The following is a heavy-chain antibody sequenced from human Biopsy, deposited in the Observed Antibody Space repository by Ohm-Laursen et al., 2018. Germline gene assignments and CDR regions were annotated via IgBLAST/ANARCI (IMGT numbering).Heavy chain of an antibody. Sequence: SETLSLTWAVSGFSISSGYYWGWIRQPPGKGLEWIGEINHSGRTNYNPSLKSRVSISVDTSKNQFSLRLNPVTAADTAVYYCARATNSTGWPYYYFYGMDVWGQGTTVTVSS. J-gene: IGHJ6*02. V-gene: IGHV4-38-2*01. CDR1: GFSISSGYY. CDR3: ARATNSTGWPYYYFYGMDV. CDR2: INHSGRT. D-gene: IGHD2/OR15-2a*01.